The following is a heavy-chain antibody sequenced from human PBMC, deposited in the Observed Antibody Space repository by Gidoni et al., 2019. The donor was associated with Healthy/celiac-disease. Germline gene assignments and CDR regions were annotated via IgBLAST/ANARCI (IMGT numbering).Heavy chain of an antibody. Sequence: QVKLVESGGGVVQPGRSLRLSCAASGFPFSSYGMHWVRQCPGKGLEWVAVIWYDGSIKYYADSVKGLFTISRYNSKNTLYLQMNSLRAEDTAVYYCARDGGGYSGYDFDYWGQGTLVTVSS. CDR2: IWYDGSIK. CDR3: ARDGGGYSGYDFDY. CDR1: GFPFSSYG. D-gene: IGHD5-12*01. V-gene: IGHV3-33*01. J-gene: IGHJ4*02.